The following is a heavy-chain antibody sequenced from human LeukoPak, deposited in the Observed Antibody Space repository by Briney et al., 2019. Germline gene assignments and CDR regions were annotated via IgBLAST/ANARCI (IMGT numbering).Heavy chain of an antibody. D-gene: IGHD5-12*01. Sequence: PGGSLRLSCAASGFTFSDYYMSWIRQAPGKGLEWVSYISSSGSTIYYADSVKGRFTISRNNAKNSLYLQMNSLRAEDTAVYYCAGEVYSGYALGYWGQGTLVTVSS. CDR3: AGEVYSGYALGY. CDR1: GFTFSDYY. V-gene: IGHV3-11*01. J-gene: IGHJ4*02. CDR2: ISSSGSTI.